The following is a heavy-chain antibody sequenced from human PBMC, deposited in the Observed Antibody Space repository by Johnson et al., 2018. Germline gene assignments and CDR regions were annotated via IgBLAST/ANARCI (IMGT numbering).Heavy chain of an antibody. CDR3: AKEQFGEGRGYAMDV. V-gene: IGHV3-11*01. D-gene: IGHD3-10*01. CDR1: GFTFSDYY. Sequence: VQLVESGGGLVKPGGSLRLSCAASGFTFSDYYMSWIRQAAGKGLEWVSYISSSGSTIDYADSVKGRVTITRDNDKNPLYLQMNSLWAEDTAVYYCAKEQFGEGRGYAMDVWGQGTTVSVS. J-gene: IGHJ6*02. CDR2: ISSSGSTI.